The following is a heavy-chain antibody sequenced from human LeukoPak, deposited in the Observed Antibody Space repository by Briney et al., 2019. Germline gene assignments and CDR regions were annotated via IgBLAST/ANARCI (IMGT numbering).Heavy chain of an antibody. V-gene: IGHV3-74*01. CDR3: ARDSPHSGFNVDFDR. CDR1: GFTFSNYW. Sequence: QAGGSLRLSCAASGFTFSNYWMHWVRQDPGRGLVWVSRVNGDGSRTSYADSVRGRFTISRDNAKDTLYLQMNSLRAEDTAVYYCARDSPHSGFNVDFDRWGQGTLVTVSS. J-gene: IGHJ4*02. CDR2: VNGDGSRT. D-gene: IGHD2-15*01.